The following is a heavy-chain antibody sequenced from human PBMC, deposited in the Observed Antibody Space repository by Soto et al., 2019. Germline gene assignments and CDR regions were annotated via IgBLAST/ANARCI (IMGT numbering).Heavy chain of an antibody. Sequence: ASVKVSCKASGYTFTSYGIIWVRQAPGQGLEWMGWISAYNGNTNYAQKLQGRVTMTTDTSTSTAYMELRSLRSDDTAVYYCARKAGVYSSSWYPAEYFQHWGQGTLVTVSS. D-gene: IGHD6-13*01. CDR2: ISAYNGNT. CDR3: ARKAGVYSSSWYPAEYFQH. CDR1: GYTFTSYG. J-gene: IGHJ1*01. V-gene: IGHV1-18*01.